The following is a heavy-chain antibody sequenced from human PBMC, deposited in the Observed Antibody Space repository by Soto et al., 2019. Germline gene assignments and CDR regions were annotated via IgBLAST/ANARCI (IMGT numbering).Heavy chain of an antibody. D-gene: IGHD5-18*01. CDR3: ARCGYSYGSLNPDSYYYYYGMDV. CDR2: IIPIFGTA. V-gene: IGHV1-69*13. CDR1: GCTFSSYA. Sequence: GASVKVSCKASGCTFSSYAISWVRQAPGQGLEWMGGIIPIFGTANYAQKFQGRVTITADESTSTAYMELSSLRSEDTAVYYCARCGYSYGSLNPDSYYYYYGMDVWGQGTTLTVSS. J-gene: IGHJ6*02.